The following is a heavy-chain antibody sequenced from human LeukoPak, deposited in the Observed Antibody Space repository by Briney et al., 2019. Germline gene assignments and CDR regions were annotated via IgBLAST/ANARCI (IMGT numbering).Heavy chain of an antibody. D-gene: IGHD6-13*01. CDR1: GFTFSTYA. V-gene: IGHV3-23*01. Sequence: GGSLRLSCAASGFTFSTYAMSWVRQAPGKGLEWVSTISGSGGSTYYADSVKGRFTISRDNSKNTLYLQMNSLRAEDTAVYYCAATPVYSSHADYYYYYSMDVWGKGTTVTVSS. CDR2: ISGSGGST. J-gene: IGHJ6*03. CDR3: AATPVYSSHADYYYYYSMDV.